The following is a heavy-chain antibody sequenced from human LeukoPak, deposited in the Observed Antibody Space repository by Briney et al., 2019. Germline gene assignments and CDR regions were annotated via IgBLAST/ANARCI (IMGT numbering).Heavy chain of an antibody. CDR1: GGTFSSYA. V-gene: IGHV1-69*04. D-gene: IGHD6-13*01. J-gene: IGHJ4*02. CDR2: IIPILGIA. Sequence: PVKVSCTASGGTFSSYAIIWVRQAPGQGLEWMGRIIPILGIANYAQKFQGRVTITADKSPRTAYMELSSLRSEDTAGSYFSGADGHQLVPYWGQGTLVTVSS. CDR3: SGADGHQLVPY.